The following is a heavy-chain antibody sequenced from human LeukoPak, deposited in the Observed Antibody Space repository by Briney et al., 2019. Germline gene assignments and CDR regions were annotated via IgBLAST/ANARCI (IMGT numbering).Heavy chain of an antibody. CDR2: INSDGSTT. Sequence: GGSLRLSCAASGFTFSSYWMHWVRQAPGKGLVWVSRINSDGSTTTYADSVKGRFTISRDNAKNSLYLQMNSLRAEDTAVCYCARGSGVQVWSSLDYWGQGTLVTVSS. CDR3: ARGSGVQVWSSLDY. CDR1: GFTFSSYW. J-gene: IGHJ4*02. V-gene: IGHV3-74*01. D-gene: IGHD5-18*01.